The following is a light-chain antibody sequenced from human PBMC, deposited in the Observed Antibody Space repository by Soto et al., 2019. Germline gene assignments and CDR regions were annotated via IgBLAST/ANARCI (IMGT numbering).Light chain of an antibody. J-gene: IGKJ1*01. Sequence: EIVMTHAPATLSVSPGDKATLSFRASQSVSINLAWYQQKPVQAPRLLIYDAFARATGIPARFSGSGSGTEFTLTISSLQSDDFAVYYCQQYNNWPSWTFGQGTKVDIK. V-gene: IGKV3-15*01. CDR1: QSVSIN. CDR2: DAF. CDR3: QQYNNWPSWT.